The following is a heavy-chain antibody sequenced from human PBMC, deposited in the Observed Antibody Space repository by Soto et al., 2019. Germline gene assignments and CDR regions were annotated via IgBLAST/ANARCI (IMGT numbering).Heavy chain of an antibody. CDR3: AREGGSAGMDV. CDR2: IGDSSSYT. CDR1: VFTFSDYY. V-gene: IGHV3-11*06. J-gene: IGHJ6*02. D-gene: IGHD3-16*01. Sequence: PGGSLRVFCASSVFTFSDYYMIWIRQAPGKGLEWVSYIGDSSSYTNYADSVKGRFTISRDNAKNSLYLQMNSLRAEDTAVYYCAREGGSAGMDVWGQGTPVTVSS.